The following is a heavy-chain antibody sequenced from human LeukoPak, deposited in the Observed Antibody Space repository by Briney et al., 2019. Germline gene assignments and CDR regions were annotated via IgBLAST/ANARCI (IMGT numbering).Heavy chain of an antibody. CDR3: ARDGSSSWPYYFDY. CDR1: GYTFTSYG. V-gene: IGHV1-18*01. CDR2: ISAYNGNT. D-gene: IGHD6-13*01. Sequence: ASVKVSCKASGYTFTSYGISWVRQAPGQGLELMGWISAYNGNTNYAQKLQGRVTMTTDTSTSTAYMELRSLRSDDTAVYYCARDGSSSWPYYFDYWGQGTLVTVSS. J-gene: IGHJ4*02.